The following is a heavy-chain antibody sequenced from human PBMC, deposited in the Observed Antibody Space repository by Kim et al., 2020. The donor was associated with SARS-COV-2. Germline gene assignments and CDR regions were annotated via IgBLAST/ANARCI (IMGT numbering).Heavy chain of an antibody. Sequence: ASVKVSCKASGYTFTSYAMNWVRQAPGQGLEWMGWINTNTGNPTYAQGFTGRFVFSLDTSVSTAYLQISSLKAEDTAVYYCAREADGLDYGDYRVYFDYWGQGTLVTVCS. J-gene: IGHJ4*02. CDR1: GYTFTSYA. V-gene: IGHV7-4-1*02. CDR2: INTNTGNP. CDR3: AREADGLDYGDYRVYFDY. D-gene: IGHD4-17*01.